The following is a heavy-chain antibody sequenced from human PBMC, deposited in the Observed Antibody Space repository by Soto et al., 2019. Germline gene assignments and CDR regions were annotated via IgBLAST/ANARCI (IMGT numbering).Heavy chain of an antibody. CDR3: ARLGYDSPPLDY. Sequence: SETLSLTCAVYGGSFSGYYWSWIRQPPGKGLEWIGEINHSGSTNYNPSLKSRVTISVDTSKNQFSLKLSSVTAADTAVYYCARLGYDSPPLDYWGHGTLVTVSS. CDR2: INHSGST. V-gene: IGHV4-34*01. D-gene: IGHD5-12*01. J-gene: IGHJ4*01. CDR1: GGSFSGYY.